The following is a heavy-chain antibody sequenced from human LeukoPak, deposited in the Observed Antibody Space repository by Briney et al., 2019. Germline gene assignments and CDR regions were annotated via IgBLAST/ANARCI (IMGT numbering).Heavy chain of an antibody. CDR2: THTSGSN. CDR1: GVSISPYY. J-gene: IGHJ3*01. Sequence: PSETLSLTCAVSGVSISPYYWAWIRQPPGKGLEWIGYTHTSGSNNQYPSLKSRVTISVDKSKNHFSLRLTSVTAADTAVYYCARLSAAVHLGAYLWGQGTMVTVSS. CDR3: ARLSAAVHLGAYL. V-gene: IGHV4-4*09. D-gene: IGHD1-26*01.